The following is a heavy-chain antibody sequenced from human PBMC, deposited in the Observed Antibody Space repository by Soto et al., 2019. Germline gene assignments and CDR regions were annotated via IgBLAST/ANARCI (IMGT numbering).Heavy chain of an antibody. J-gene: IGHJ4*02. CDR2: IYYSGST. CDR1: GGSVSSGSYY. D-gene: IGHD2-15*01. CDR3: ARVVASYCSSGKNFDY. V-gene: IGHV4-61*01. Sequence: SETLSLTCTVSGGSVSSGSYYWSWIRQPPGKGLEWIGHIYYSGSTNYNPSLKSRVTISVDTSKNQFSLKLSSVTAADTAVYYCARVVASYCSSGKNFDYWGQGTLVTVSS.